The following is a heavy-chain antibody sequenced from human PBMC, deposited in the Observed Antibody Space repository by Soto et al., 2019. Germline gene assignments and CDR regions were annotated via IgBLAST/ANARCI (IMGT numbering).Heavy chain of an antibody. V-gene: IGHV3-30-3*01. CDR2: ISYDGSNK. J-gene: IGHJ4*02. D-gene: IGHD6-13*01. CDR1: GFTFSSYA. CDR3: ARDRVGSSCDY. Sequence: PGGSLRLSCAVSGFTFSSYAMHWVRQAPGKGLEWVAVISYDGSNKYYADSVKGRFTISRDNSKNTLYLQMNSLRAEDTAVYYCARDRVGSSCDYWGQGTLVTVSS.